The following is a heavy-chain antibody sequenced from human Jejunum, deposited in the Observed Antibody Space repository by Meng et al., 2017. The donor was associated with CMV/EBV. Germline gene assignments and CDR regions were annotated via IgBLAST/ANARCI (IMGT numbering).Heavy chain of an antibody. Sequence: GFTFSSFAMTWVRQAPGKGLEWVAVIYSGGTTTHYADSVKGRFTISRDNSKNTLYLQMNSLRAEDTAVYYCAKDSYGDYVTNYFDYWGQGTLVTVSS. CDR2: IYSGGTTT. CDR3: AKDSYGDYVTNYFDY. V-gene: IGHV3-23*03. CDR1: GFTFSSFA. D-gene: IGHD4-17*01. J-gene: IGHJ4*02.